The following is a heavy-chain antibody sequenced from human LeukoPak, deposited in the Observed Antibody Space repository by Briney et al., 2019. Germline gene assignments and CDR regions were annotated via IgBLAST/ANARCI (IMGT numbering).Heavy chain of an antibody. CDR3: ARLGDSGSYIAY. D-gene: IGHD1-26*01. CDR2: IYYSGST. CDR1: GGSISSSSYY. Sequence: SETLSLTCTVSGGSISSSSYYWGWIRQPPGKGLEWIGSIYYSGSTYYNPSLKSRVTISVDTSKNQFSLKLSSVTAADTAVYYCARLGDSGSYIAYWGQGTLVTVSS. J-gene: IGHJ4*02. V-gene: IGHV4-39*01.